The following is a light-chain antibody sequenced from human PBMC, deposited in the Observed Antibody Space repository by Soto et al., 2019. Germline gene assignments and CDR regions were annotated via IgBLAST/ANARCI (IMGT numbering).Light chain of an antibody. J-gene: IGKJ1*01. CDR1: QSLPHSNGYNY. CDR2: LGS. Sequence: DIVMTQSPLSLPVTPGEPASISCRSSQSLPHSNGYNYLDWYLQKPGQYPHLLIYLGSNRASGVPDRFSCSGSGTDFTLKISRVEAEDVGVYYCMQALPAPTFGQGTKVDIK. CDR3: MQALPAPT. V-gene: IGKV2-28*01.